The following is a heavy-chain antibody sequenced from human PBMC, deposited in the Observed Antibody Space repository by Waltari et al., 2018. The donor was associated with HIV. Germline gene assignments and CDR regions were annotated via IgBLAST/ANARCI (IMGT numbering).Heavy chain of an antibody. D-gene: IGHD6-19*01. J-gene: IGHJ4*02. V-gene: IGHV3-48*04. CDR2: ISSSSSTI. CDR1: GFTFSGYS. CDR3: ARDAPEYSSGWLFDY. Sequence: EVQLVESGGGLVQPGGSLRLSCAASGFTFSGYSMNWVRQAPGKGLEWVSYISSSSSTIYCADSVKGRFTISRDNAKNSLYLQMNSLRAEDTAVYYCARDAPEYSSGWLFDYWGQGTLVTVSS.